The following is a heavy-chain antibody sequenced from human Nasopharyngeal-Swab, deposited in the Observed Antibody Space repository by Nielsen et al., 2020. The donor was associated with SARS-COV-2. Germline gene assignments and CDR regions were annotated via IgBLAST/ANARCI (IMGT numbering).Heavy chain of an antibody. D-gene: IGHD5-12*01. CDR2: IYSGGSST. CDR3: AKGGYSGYDSLDY. V-gene: IGHV3-23*03. J-gene: IGHJ4*02. Sequence: GESLKISCAASGFTFSSYAMSWVRQAPGKGPEWVSVIYSGGSSTYYADSVKGRFTISRDNSKNTLYLQMNSLRAEDTAVYYCAKGGYSGYDSLDYWGQGTLVTVSS. CDR1: GFTFSSYA.